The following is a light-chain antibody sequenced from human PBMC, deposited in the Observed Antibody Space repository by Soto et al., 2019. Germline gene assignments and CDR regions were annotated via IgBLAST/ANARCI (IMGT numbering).Light chain of an antibody. J-gene: IGKJ4*01. Sequence: DIVMTQTPLALSVTPGQPASISCKSSQSLPHSDGKSYLNWYLQLPGQPPQLLIYGVSYRFSGVPDRFSGSGSGTDFTLKISRVEAEDVGVYYCMQSIHLPALSFGGGTKVDIK. V-gene: IGKV2D-29*01. CDR1: QSLPHSDGKSY. CDR3: MQSIHLPALS. CDR2: GVS.